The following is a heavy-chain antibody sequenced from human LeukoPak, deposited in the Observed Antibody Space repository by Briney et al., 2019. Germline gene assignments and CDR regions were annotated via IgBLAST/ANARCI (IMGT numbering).Heavy chain of an antibody. CDR3: ARAQRVGTRPFDY. CDR1: GGSFSGYY. CDR2: INHSGST. V-gene: IGHV4-34*01. Sequence: SETLSLTCAVYGGSFSGYYWSWIRQPPGKGLEWIGEINHSGSTNYNPSLKSRVTISVDTSKNQFSLKLSSVTAADTAVYYCARAQRVGTRPFDYWGQGTLVTVSS. J-gene: IGHJ4*02. D-gene: IGHD1-14*01.